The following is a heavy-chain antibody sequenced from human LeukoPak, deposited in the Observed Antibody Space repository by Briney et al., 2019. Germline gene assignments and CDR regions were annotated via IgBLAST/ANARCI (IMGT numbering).Heavy chain of an antibody. CDR2: INQDGSEK. Sequence: GGSLRLSCEASGFTFRTFWMSRVRQAPGKGLEWVANINQDGSEKYYVDSVRGRFTISRDNAKNSLYLQMNSLRDEDTALYYCARGGRVHFDYWGQGTLVTVSS. CDR1: GFTFRTFW. CDR3: ARGGRVHFDY. V-gene: IGHV3-7*01. J-gene: IGHJ4*02.